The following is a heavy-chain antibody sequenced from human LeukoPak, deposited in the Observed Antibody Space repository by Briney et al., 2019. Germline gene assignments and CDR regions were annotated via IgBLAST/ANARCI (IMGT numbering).Heavy chain of an antibody. CDR2: IYSTGST. J-gene: IGHJ4*02. CDR3: ARGSAFWYFDY. D-gene: IGHD2-15*01. V-gene: IGHV4-59*01. CDR1: GDSISSVF. Sequence: SETLSLTCTVSGDSISSVFWSWIRQPPGKGLEWIGYIYSTGSTDYNPSLKSRVTISVDTSKNQFSLKLSSVTAADTAVYYCARGSAFWYFDYWGQGTLVTVSS.